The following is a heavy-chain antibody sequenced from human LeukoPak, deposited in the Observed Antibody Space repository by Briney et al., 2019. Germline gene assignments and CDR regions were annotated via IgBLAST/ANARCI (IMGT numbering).Heavy chain of an antibody. V-gene: IGHV4-59*08. D-gene: IGHD6-19*01. CDR1: GGSISSYY. Sequence: SETLSLTCTVSGGSISSYYWSWIRQPPGKGLEWIGYIYYSGSTNYNPSLKSRVTISVDTSKNQFSLKLSSVTAADTAVYYCVRHGEQWLLRSAFDYWGQGTLVTVSS. J-gene: IGHJ4*02. CDR3: VRHGEQWLLRSAFDY. CDR2: IYYSGST.